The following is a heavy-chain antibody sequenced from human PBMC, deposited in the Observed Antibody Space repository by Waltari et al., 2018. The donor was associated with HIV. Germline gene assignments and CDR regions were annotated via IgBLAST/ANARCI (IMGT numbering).Heavy chain of an antibody. CDR1: GFTFDDYG. D-gene: IGHD2-2*01. Sequence: EVQLVESGGGVVRPGGSLRLSCAASGFTFDDYGMSWVRQAPGTGLEWVSGSNGNGGSTGYADSVKGRFTISRDNAKNSLYRQMNSRRAEDTALYYCARDLVVVPAAGETNADWFDPWGQGTLVTVSS. V-gene: IGHV3-20*04. CDR3: ARDLVVVPAAGETNADWFDP. J-gene: IGHJ5*02. CDR2: SNGNGGST.